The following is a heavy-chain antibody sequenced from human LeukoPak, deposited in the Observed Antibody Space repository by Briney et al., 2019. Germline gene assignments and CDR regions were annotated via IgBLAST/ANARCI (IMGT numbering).Heavy chain of an antibody. CDR1: GFTVSSNY. CDR3: ARQRRYCSGPNCYSGHDY. J-gene: IGHJ4*02. V-gene: IGHV3-53*01. D-gene: IGHD2-15*01. Sequence: GGSLRLSCAASGFTVSSNYMSWVRLAPGKGLEWVSIIYSGGSTYYADSVKGRFTISRDNSKKTLYLQMNSLRVEDTAVYYCARQRRYCSGPNCYSGHDYWGQGTLVTVS. CDR2: IYSGGST.